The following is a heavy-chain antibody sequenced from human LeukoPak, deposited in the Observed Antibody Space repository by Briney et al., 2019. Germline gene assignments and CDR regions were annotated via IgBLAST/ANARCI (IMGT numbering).Heavy chain of an antibody. Sequence: PGGSPRLSCAASGFTFSSYWMSWVRQAPGKGLEWVANIKQDGSEKYYVDSVKGRFTISRDNAKNSLYLQMNSLRAEDTAVYYCARDVVYYDSSGYYYPFWNYWGQGTLVTVSS. V-gene: IGHV3-7*01. CDR3: ARDVVYYDSSGYYYPFWNY. CDR1: GFTFSSYW. CDR2: IKQDGSEK. D-gene: IGHD3-22*01. J-gene: IGHJ4*02.